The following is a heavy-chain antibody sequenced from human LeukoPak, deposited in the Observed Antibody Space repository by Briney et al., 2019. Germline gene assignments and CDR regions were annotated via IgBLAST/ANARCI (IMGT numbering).Heavy chain of an antibody. D-gene: IGHD1-26*01. Sequence: ASVKVSCKASGYTFTGYYMHWVRRAPGQGLEWMGWINPNSGGTNYAQKFQGRVTMTRDTSISTAYMELSRLRSDDTAVYYCARGRDSGSYRGGYYFDYWGQGTLVTVSS. CDR3: ARGRDSGSYRGGYYFDY. V-gene: IGHV1-2*02. CDR2: INPNSGGT. CDR1: GYTFTGYY. J-gene: IGHJ4*02.